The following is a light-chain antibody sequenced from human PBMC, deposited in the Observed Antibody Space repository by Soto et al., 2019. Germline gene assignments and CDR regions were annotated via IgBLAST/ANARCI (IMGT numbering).Light chain of an antibody. CDR2: VAF. Sequence: QSALTQVASVSGSPGQSITISCTATSSDVGGHDYVSWYLQHPGKAPKLLIYVAFNRPSGVSDRFSGSKSGSTASLTISGLQAEDEGDYYCSSFTSTNTWVFGGGTKLTVL. J-gene: IGLJ3*02. V-gene: IGLV2-14*01. CDR3: SSFTSTNTWV. CDR1: SSDVGGHDY.